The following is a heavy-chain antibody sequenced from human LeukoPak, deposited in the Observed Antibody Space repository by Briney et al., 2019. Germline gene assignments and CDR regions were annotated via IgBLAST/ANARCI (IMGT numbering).Heavy chain of an antibody. CDR2: ISSSGSTI. Sequence: GGSLRLSCAASGFTFSSYEMNWVRRAPGKGLEWVSYISSSGSTIYYADSVKGRFTISRDNAKNSLYLQMNSLRAEDTAVYYCASNSKASDYWGQGTLVTVSS. CDR1: GFTFSSYE. J-gene: IGHJ4*02. V-gene: IGHV3-48*03. CDR3: ASNSKASDY.